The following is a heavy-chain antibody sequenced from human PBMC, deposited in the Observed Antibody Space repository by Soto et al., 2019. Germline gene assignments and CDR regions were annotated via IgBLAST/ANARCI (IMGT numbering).Heavy chain of an antibody. V-gene: IGHV3-23*01. CDR1: GFSLSSKA. D-gene: IGHD6-6*01. CDR3: AKENAFQFIKLGASGFDY. J-gene: IGHJ4*02. CDR2: ISGSGSST. Sequence: EVQLLESGGGRVQPGGSLRLSCAASGFSLSSKAMSWVRQAPGKGLEWVSIISGSGSSTYYTDSLKGRFTISSDNSKNMVYLQMNNLRAEDTAVYYCAKENAFQFIKLGASGFDYWGQGSLVSVSS.